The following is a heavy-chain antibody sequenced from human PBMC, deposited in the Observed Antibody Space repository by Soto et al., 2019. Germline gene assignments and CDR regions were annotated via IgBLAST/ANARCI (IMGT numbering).Heavy chain of an antibody. V-gene: IGHV3-74*01. CDR1: GFTFTNLW. J-gene: IGHJ1*01. Sequence: EVQLVESGGGLVQPGGSLRLSCAASGFTFTNLWICWVRQTPEKGLVWVAGINGDGTITAYADSVKGRFTISRDNAKSTLYLQMNSLTIEDTALYYCVRDFRWGQGTLVTVSS. CDR2: INGDGTIT. CDR3: VRDFR.